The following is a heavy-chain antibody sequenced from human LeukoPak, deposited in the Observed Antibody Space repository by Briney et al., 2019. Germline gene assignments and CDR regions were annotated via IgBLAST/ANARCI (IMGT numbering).Heavy chain of an antibody. V-gene: IGHV3-23*01. D-gene: IGHD2-15*01. CDR3: AKQLGYCSDGSCYFPY. Sequence: GGSLRLACAASGFTFSSSALSWGRQAPGKVLEWVSAISNNGGYTYYADSVQGRFTISRDNSKSTLCLQMNSLRAEDTAVYYCAKQLGYCSDGSCYFPYWGQGTLVTVSS. CDR1: GFTFSSSA. CDR2: ISNNGGYT. J-gene: IGHJ4*02.